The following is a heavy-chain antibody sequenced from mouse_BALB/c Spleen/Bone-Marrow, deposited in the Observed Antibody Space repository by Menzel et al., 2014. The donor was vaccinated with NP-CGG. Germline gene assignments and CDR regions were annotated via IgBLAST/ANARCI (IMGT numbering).Heavy chain of an antibody. Sequence: EVKLVESGGGLVQPGGSLKLSCAASGFTFSSYTMSWVRQTPEKRQEWVAYISNGGGSTYYPDTVKGRFTISRDNAKNTLYLQMSSLKSEDTAMYYCATGTFAYWGQGTLVTVSA. J-gene: IGHJ3*01. CDR2: ISNGGGST. D-gene: IGHD4-1*01. CDR1: GFTFSSYT. CDR3: ATGTFAY. V-gene: IGHV5-12-2*01.